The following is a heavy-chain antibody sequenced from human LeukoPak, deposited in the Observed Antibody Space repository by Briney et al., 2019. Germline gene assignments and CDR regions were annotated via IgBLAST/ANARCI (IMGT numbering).Heavy chain of an antibody. CDR2: IYYSGST. Sequence: SETLSLTCTVSGGSISSYYWSWIRQPPGKGLEWIGYIYYSGSTNYNPSLKSRVTISVDTSKNQFSLKLSSVTAADTAVYYCARAFDYYGSGGMGYDFDIWGQGTMVTVSS. J-gene: IGHJ3*02. V-gene: IGHV4-59*01. CDR1: GGSISSYY. D-gene: IGHD3-10*01. CDR3: ARAFDYYGSGGMGYDFDI.